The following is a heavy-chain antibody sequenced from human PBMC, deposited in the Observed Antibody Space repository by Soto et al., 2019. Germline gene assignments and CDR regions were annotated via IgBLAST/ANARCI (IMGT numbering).Heavy chain of an antibody. Sequence: SETLSLTCIVSGGSISNYYWNWIRQPPGNGLEYIGYVYGSGSTKYNPSLKSRVTISLDTSKNQFSLKLSSVTAADTAVYYCARSYDSSGRPRHYFDYWGQGALVTVSS. J-gene: IGHJ4*02. CDR1: GGSISNYY. D-gene: IGHD3-22*01. CDR3: ARSYDSSGRPRHYFDY. CDR2: VYGSGST. V-gene: IGHV4-59*01.